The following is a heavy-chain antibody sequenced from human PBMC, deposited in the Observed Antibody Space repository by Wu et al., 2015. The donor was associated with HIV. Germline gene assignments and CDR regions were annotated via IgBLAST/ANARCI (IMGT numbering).Heavy chain of an antibody. D-gene: IGHD3-10*01. V-gene: IGHV1-69*05. Sequence: QVQLVQSGAEVKKPGSSVKVSCKASGGTFSSYAFTWVRQAPGQGLEWMGGIIPPFGTPNYAQKFQGRVTLTTDESTTTIYMELSRLTSEDTALYYCARDRFYGSEAMSTWGQGTLVTVSS. CDR2: IIPPFGTP. CDR3: ARDRFYGSEAMST. J-gene: IGHJ4*02. CDR1: GGTFSSYA.